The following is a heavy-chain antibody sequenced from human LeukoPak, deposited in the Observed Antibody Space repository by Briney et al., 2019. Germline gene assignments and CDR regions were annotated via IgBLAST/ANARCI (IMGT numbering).Heavy chain of an antibody. CDR2: TSGDNVNT. D-gene: IGHD6-6*01. CDR1: GYTFINYG. Sequence: ASVKVSCKASGYTFINYGISWVRQARGQGLEWMGWTSGDNVNTYYAQKFLGRVIMTTDTSTTTAYMELRSLRPDDTAVYYCVRDWXXKXARNLFDPWGQGTRVT. CDR3: VRDWXXKXARNLFDP. J-gene: IGHJ5*02. V-gene: IGHV1-18*01.